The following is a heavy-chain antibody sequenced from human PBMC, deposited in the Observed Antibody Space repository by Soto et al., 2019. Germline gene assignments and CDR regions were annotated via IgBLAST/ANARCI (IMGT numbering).Heavy chain of an antibody. CDR1: GFTFRTYA. CDR2: ISGSGSFT. V-gene: IGHV3-23*01. Sequence: PGGSLRLSCAASGFTFRTYAMNWVRQAPGKGLEWISAISGSGSFTHYADSVRGRFTISRDNSQNQLYLQMNNLRGDDTAMYDCAKIPTGSGSSKFDYWGQGIQVTVSS. CDR3: AKIPTGSGSSKFDY. J-gene: IGHJ4*02. D-gene: IGHD3-10*01.